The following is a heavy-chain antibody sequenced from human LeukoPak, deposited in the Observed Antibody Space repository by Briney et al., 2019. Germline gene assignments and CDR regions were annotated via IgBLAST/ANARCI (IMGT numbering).Heavy chain of an antibody. Sequence: SVKASSRASGGTFSIYSFTWVRQAPGQGLKWMGRIIPMFNTANYAQDFQGRVTITADKSTSTAYMELITLRSEDTAVYYCAGEAKTSNWNSVPYLDYWGQGTLITVSS. D-gene: IGHD1-7*01. CDR1: GGTFSIYS. CDR2: IIPMFNTA. CDR3: AGEAKTSNWNSVPYLDY. J-gene: IGHJ4*02. V-gene: IGHV1-69*08.